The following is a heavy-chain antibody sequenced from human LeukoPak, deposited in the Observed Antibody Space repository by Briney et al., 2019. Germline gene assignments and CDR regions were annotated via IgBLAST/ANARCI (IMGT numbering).Heavy chain of an antibody. V-gene: IGHV3-30-3*01. Sequence: PGRSLRLSCAASGFTFSSYAMHWVRQAPGKGLEWVAVISYDGSNKYYADSVKGRFTISRDNSKNTLYLQMNSLRAEDTAVYYCARSGYSSSWTGFDYWGQGTLVTVSS. CDR2: ISYDGSNK. CDR1: GFTFSSYA. D-gene: IGHD6-13*01. J-gene: IGHJ4*02. CDR3: ARSGYSSSWTGFDY.